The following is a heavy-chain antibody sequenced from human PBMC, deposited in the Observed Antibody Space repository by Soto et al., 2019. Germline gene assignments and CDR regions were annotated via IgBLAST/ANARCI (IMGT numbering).Heavy chain of an antibody. V-gene: IGHV1-24*01. D-gene: IGHD2-15*01. CDR3: ATHPLNLYYFDY. J-gene: IGHJ4*02. CDR1: GYTLTELS. CDR2: FDPEDGET. Sequence: ASVKVSCKVSGYTLTELSMHWVRQAPGKGLEWMGGFDPEDGETIYAQKFQGRVTMTEDTSTDTAYMELSSLRSEDTAVYYCATHPLNLYYFDYWGQGTLVTVSS.